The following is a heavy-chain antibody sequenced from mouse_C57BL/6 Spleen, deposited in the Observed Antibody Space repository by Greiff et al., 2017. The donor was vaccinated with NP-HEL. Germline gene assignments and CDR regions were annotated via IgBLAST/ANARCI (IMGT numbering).Heavy chain of an antibody. V-gene: IGHV5-17*01. CDR2: ISSGSSTI. D-gene: IGHD1-1*01. CDR3: AVGYYGSTLYAMDY. J-gene: IGHJ4*01. Sequence: EVKLMESGGGLVKPGGSLKLSCAASGFTFSDYGMHWVRQAPEKGLEWVAYISSGSSTIYYADTVKGRFTISRDNAKNTLFLQMTSLRSEDTAMYYCAVGYYGSTLYAMDYWGQGTSVTVSS. CDR1: GFTFSDYG.